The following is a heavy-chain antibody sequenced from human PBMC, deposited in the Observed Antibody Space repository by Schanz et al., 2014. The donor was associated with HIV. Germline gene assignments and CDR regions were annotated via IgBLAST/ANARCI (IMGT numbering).Heavy chain of an antibody. CDR2: IYNSGST. V-gene: IGHV4-59*01. CDR1: GGSISGYY. Sequence: QVQLQESGPGLVKPSETLSLTCTVSGGSISGYYWSWIRQPQGKGLEWIGNIYNSGSTNYNPSLNSRVTISVDTSKNQFSLKLSSVTAADTAVYYCARDQASTGCFDYWGQGTLVTVSS. J-gene: IGHJ4*02. CDR3: ARDQASTGCFDY. D-gene: IGHD6-25*01.